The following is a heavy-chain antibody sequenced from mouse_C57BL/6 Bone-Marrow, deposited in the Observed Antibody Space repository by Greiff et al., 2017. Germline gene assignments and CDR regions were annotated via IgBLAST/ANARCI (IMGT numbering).Heavy chain of an antibody. CDR3: ATDYYGSSYWWYFDV. V-gene: IGHV1-81*01. CDR2: IYPTSGNT. D-gene: IGHD1-1*01. J-gene: IGHJ1*03. Sequence: QVQLQQSGAELVKPGASVKMSCKASGYTFTSYGISWVKQRTGQGLEWIGEIYPTSGNTYYNEKFKGKATLTVDKSSSTAYMELRSLTSEDSAVYFCATDYYGSSYWWYFDVWGTGTTVTVSS. CDR1: GYTFTSYG.